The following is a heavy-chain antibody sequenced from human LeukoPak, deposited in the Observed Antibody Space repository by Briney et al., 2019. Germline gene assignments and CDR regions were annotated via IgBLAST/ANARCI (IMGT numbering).Heavy chain of an antibody. V-gene: IGHV3-9*01. D-gene: IGHD2-15*01. Sequence: GGSLRLSCAASGFTFDDYAMHWVRQAPGKGLEWVSGISWNSGSIGYADSVKGRFTISRDNAKNSLYLQMNSLRAEGTALYYCAKDKGYCSGGSCEGYFDYWGQGTLVTVSS. J-gene: IGHJ4*02. CDR2: ISWNSGSI. CDR3: AKDKGYCSGGSCEGYFDY. CDR1: GFTFDDYA.